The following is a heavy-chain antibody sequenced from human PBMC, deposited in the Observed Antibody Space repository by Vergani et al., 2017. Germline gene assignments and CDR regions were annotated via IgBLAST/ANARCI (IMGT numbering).Heavy chain of an antibody. D-gene: IGHD3-3*01. Sequence: QLQLVESGGSLVKPGGSLRLSCAASGFTFSSYAMSWVRQAPGKGLEWVAVISNDGGNKYYADSVKGRFTIYKDNTVDMLSLQMNSLRPDETAVYYCVSGGRGDHGDFWSRLGPWGQGTRVIVSS. J-gene: IGHJ5*02. CDR3: VSGGRGDHGDFWSRLGP. CDR2: ISNDGGNK. CDR1: GFTFSSYA. V-gene: IGHV3-30*03.